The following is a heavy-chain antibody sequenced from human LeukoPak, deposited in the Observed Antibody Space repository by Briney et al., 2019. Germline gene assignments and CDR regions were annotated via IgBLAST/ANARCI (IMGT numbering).Heavy chain of an antibody. D-gene: IGHD1-1*01. Sequence: PPGGSLRLSCAASGFTFSSYAMSWVRQAPGKGLEWVSAISGSGGSTYYADSVKGRFTISRDNSKNTLYLQMNSLRAEDTAVYYCAKDRAHEPRQLDYWGQGTLVTVSS. CDR2: ISGSGGST. CDR3: AKDRAHEPRQLDY. V-gene: IGHV3-23*01. CDR1: GFTFSSYA. J-gene: IGHJ4*02.